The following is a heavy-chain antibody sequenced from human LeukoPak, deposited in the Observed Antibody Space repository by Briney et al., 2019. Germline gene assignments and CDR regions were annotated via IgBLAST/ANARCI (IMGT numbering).Heavy chain of an antibody. CDR3: ARDGDSTGYYFAY. CDR1: GGSISSNGYY. J-gene: IGHJ4*02. V-gene: IGHV4-31*03. Sequence: SETLSLTCTVSGGSISSNGYYWSWIRQQPGKGLEWIGYIYYSGSTYYNPSLTSRVTISVGTSKNHFSLKLGSVTAADTAVYYCARDGDSTGYYFAYWGQGTLVTVSS. CDR2: IYYSGST. D-gene: IGHD3-22*01.